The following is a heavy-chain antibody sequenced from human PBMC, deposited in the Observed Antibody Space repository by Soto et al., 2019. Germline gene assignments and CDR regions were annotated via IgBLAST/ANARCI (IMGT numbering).Heavy chain of an antibody. V-gene: IGHV4-59*02. J-gene: IGHJ2*01. CDR1: GDSVRIHY. CDR3: ARSVFYDSSEFYVPWYFDL. D-gene: IGHD3-22*01. Sequence: SETLSLTCAVCGDSVRIHYWAWIRQPPGKGLEWIGYIYDGETTKYNPSLNSRATVSADTSKNQVSLNLTSVTAADTAVYYCARSVFYDSSEFYVPWYFDLWGRGTLVTVS. CDR2: IYDGETT.